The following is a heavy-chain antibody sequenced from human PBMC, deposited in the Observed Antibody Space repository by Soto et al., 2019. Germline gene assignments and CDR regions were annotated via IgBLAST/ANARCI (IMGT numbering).Heavy chain of an antibody. Sequence: ASVKVSCKASGYTFTSYDINWVRQATGQGLEWMGWMNPNSGNTGYAQKFQGRVTMTRNTSISTAYMELSSLRSEDTAVYYCARGSSGFRAHKRAFDIWGQGTMVTVS. CDR1: GYTFTSYD. V-gene: IGHV1-8*01. D-gene: IGHD3-3*01. CDR3: ARGSSGFRAHKRAFDI. CDR2: MNPNSGNT. J-gene: IGHJ3*02.